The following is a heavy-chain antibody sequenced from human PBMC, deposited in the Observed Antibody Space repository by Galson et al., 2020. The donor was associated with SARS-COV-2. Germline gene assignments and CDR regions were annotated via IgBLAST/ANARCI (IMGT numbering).Heavy chain of an antibody. CDR2: ISSSTSYI. V-gene: IGHV3-21*01. J-gene: IGHJ4*02. CDR1: GFTFSSYS. D-gene: IGHD6-13*01. Sequence: GGSLRLSCAASGFTFSSYSMSWVRQAPGKGLEWVLSISSSTSYIYYVDSVKGRFTVSRDNAKNLLYLQMNSLRAEDTAVYYCATYSTSRAFDYWGQGTLVTVSS. CDR3: ATYSTSRAFDY.